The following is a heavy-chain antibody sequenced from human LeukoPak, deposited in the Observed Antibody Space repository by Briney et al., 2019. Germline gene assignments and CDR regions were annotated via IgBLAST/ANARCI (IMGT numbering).Heavy chain of an antibody. J-gene: IGHJ4*02. CDR1: GFTFSSYA. D-gene: IGHD3-22*01. Sequence: GGSLRLSCAASGFTFSSYAMSWVRQAPGKGLEWVSAISGSGGSTYYADSVKGRFTISRDNSKNTLYLRMNSLRAEDTAVYYCVYDSSGYPTPAFDYWGQGTLVTVSS. CDR2: ISGSGGST. V-gene: IGHV3-23*01. CDR3: VYDSSGYPTPAFDY.